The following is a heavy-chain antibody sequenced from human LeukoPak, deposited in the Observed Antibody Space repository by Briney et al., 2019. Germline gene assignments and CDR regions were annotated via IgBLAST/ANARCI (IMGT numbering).Heavy chain of an antibody. V-gene: IGHV3-21*01. Sequence: GGSLRLSCAASGFSFSSYRMNWVRQAPGKELEWVASISSNNGYIYYADSVKGRFTISRDNGENSLHLQMNSLRAEDAAVYYCARDLGTRKSIAFADWGQGTLVTVSS. J-gene: IGHJ4*02. CDR1: GFSFSSYR. CDR3: ARDLGTRKSIAFAD. CDR2: ISSNNGYI. D-gene: IGHD6-6*01.